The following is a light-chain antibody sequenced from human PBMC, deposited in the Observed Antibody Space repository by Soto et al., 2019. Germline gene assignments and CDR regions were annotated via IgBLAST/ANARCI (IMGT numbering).Light chain of an antibody. CDR3: PHSDSTPCT. CDR2: AAF. CDR1: QSISSY. Sequence: DIQMTQSPSSLSASVGDRVTITCRASQSISSYLNWYQQKPGKAPKLLIYAAFSLQSGVPSRFSGSGSGTDFTLTISRMKPEDFATYYCPHSDSTPCTFGQGTKVELK. J-gene: IGKJ1*01. V-gene: IGKV1-39*01.